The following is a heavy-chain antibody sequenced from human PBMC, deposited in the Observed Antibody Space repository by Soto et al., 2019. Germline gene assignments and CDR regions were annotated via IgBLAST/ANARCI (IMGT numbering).Heavy chain of an antibody. D-gene: IGHD3-22*01. CDR2: IRSKAYGGTT. Sequence: GGAPRLSWTASGFPFRDYPMSWFLPAPGKGLEGVGSIRSKAYGGTTEYAASVKGRFTISRDDSKSIAYLQMNSLKTEDTAVYYCTRDVRYDTRPLVYWGQGTLVTVSS. CDR1: GFPFRDYP. J-gene: IGHJ4*02. CDR3: TRDVRYDTRPLVY. V-gene: IGHV3-49*03.